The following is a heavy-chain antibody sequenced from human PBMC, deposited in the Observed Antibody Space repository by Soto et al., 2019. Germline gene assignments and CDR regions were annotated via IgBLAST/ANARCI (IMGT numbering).Heavy chain of an antibody. CDR2: ISSSSSYT. Sequence: QVQLVESGGGLVQPGGSLRLSCAASGFTFSDYYMSWIRQAPGKGLEWVSYISSSSSYTNYADSVKGRFTISRDNAKNSLSLQMNSLRAEDSAVYYCARPSSFFDSYYFAYWGQGTPVTVSS. CDR3: ARPSSFFDSYYFAY. CDR1: GFTFSDYY. J-gene: IGHJ4*02. D-gene: IGHD3-9*01. V-gene: IGHV3-11*05.